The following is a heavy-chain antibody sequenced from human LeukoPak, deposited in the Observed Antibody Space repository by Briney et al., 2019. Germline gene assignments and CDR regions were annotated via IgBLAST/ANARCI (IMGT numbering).Heavy chain of an antibody. V-gene: IGHV4-4*07. CDR3: ARDYGGHSDY. D-gene: IGHD4-23*01. CDR2: IYNSGST. CDR1: GGSIISYH. J-gene: IGHJ4*02. Sequence: KSSETLSLTCTASGGSIISYHWSWIRQPAGKGLEWIGRIYNSGSTNYNPSLKSRVTMSVDKSKNQFSLKLSSVTAADTAVYYCARDYGGHSDYWGQGTLVTVSS.